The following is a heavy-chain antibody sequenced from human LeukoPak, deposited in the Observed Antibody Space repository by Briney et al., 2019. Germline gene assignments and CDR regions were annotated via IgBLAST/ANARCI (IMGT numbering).Heavy chain of an antibody. CDR1: GFTFGSYA. D-gene: IGHD3-22*01. J-gene: IGHJ6*04. CDR2: ISGSGGST. CDR3: AKANYYDSSSLDV. V-gene: IGHV3-23*01. Sequence: GGSLRLSCAASGFTFGSYAMSWVRQAPGKGLEWVPAISGSGGSTYYADSVKGQFTISRDNSKNTLYLQMNSLRAEDTAVYYCAKANYYDSSSLDVWGKGTTVTVSS.